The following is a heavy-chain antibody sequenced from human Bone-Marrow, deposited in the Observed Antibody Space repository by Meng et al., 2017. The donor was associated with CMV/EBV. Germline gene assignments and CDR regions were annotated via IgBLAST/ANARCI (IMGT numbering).Heavy chain of an antibody. CDR2: ISYDGSNK. J-gene: IGHJ4*02. V-gene: IGHV3-30*04. CDR1: GFTFSSYA. Sequence: GESLKISCAASGFTFSSYAMHWVRQAPGKGLEWVAVISYDGSNKYYADSVKGRFTISRDNSKNTLYLQMISLRAEDTAVYYCARGDVLYFDDWGQGTLVTVSS. CDR3: ARGDVLYFDD. D-gene: IGHD6-6*01.